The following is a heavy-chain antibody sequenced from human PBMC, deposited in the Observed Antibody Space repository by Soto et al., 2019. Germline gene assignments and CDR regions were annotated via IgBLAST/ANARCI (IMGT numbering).Heavy chain of an antibody. V-gene: IGHV3-23*01. Sequence: EVQLLESGGGLVQPGGSLRLSCAASGFTFSSYAMSWVRQAPGKGLEWVSVISGSGDSTYYADSVRGRFTISRDNSKNTLYLQMSSLRAEDTAVYYCAKDRDGAAAGPTKFYGMDVWRQGTTVTVSS. CDR1: GFTFSSYA. CDR2: ISGSGDST. CDR3: AKDRDGAAAGPTKFYGMDV. D-gene: IGHD6-13*01. J-gene: IGHJ6*02.